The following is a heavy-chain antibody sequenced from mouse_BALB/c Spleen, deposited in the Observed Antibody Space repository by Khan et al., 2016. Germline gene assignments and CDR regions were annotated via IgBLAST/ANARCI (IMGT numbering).Heavy chain of an antibody. J-gene: IGHJ2*01. CDR2: INYSGST. CDR3: ATSTSGYWYDLDY. CDR1: GYSITSHYS. V-gene: IGHV3-1*02. Sequence: VQLKELGPDLVKPSQSLSLTCTVTGYSITSHYSWHWIRHFPGNKLEWMGNINYSGSTNYNPSLQSRISTTRDTSKTHFFLPLNSVTTDASATYYWATSTSGYWYDLDYWGQGTALTVSS. D-gene: IGHD3-1*01.